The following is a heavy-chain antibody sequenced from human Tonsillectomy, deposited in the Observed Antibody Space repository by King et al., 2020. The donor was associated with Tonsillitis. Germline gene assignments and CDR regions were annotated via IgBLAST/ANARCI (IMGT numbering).Heavy chain of an antibody. CDR1: GFNFDDYT. D-gene: IGHD4-11*01. CDR3: AKETTDGGIDY. J-gene: IGHJ4*02. Sequence: VQLVESGGVVIQPGGSLRLSCAASGFNFDDYTMHWVRQAPGKGLEWVSLINWDGGSTSYAASVKGRFTISRDKSKDSLYLQMNSLRTEDSALYYCAKETTDGGIDYWGQGTLVTVSS. V-gene: IGHV3-43*01. CDR2: INWDGGST.